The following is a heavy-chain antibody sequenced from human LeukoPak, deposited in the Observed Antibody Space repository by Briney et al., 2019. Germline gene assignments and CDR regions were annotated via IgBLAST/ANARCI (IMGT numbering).Heavy chain of an antibody. CDR3: AKSRGYYDSSGYA. Sequence: PGGSLRLSCAASGFTFSSYEMNWVRQAPGKGLEWVSYISSSGSTIYYADSVKGRFTISRDNAKNSLYLQMNSLRAEDTAVYYCAKSRGYYDSSGYAWGQGTLVTVSS. J-gene: IGHJ5*02. V-gene: IGHV3-48*03. D-gene: IGHD3-22*01. CDR2: ISSSGSTI. CDR1: GFTFSSYE.